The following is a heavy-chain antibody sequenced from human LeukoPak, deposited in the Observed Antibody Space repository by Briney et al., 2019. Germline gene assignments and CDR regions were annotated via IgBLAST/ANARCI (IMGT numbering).Heavy chain of an antibody. Sequence: PGGSLRLSCAASEFTFSSYWMHWVRQAPRKGLVWVSRINSDGSSTSYADSVKGRFTVSRDNAKNTLYLQMNSLRAEDTAVYYCARVSSASSWWIDYWGQGTLVTVSS. J-gene: IGHJ4*02. CDR2: INSDGSST. V-gene: IGHV3-74*01. CDR3: ARVSSASSWWIDY. D-gene: IGHD6-13*01. CDR1: EFTFSSYW.